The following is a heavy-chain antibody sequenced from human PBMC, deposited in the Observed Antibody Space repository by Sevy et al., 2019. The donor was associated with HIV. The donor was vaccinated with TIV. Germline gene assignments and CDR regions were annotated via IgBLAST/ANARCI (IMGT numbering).Heavy chain of an antibody. CDR2: ISYDGSNK. CDR1: GFTFSNYA. J-gene: IGHJ4*02. Sequence: GGSLRLSCAATGFTFSNYAMHWVRQAPGKGLEWVAVISYDGSNKYYADSVKGRFTISRDNSKNTLYLQMNSLRTEDTAVYYCARDRGSGKNVFFDYWGQGTLVTVSS. CDR3: ARDRGSGKNVFFDY. V-gene: IGHV3-30*19. D-gene: IGHD3-10*01.